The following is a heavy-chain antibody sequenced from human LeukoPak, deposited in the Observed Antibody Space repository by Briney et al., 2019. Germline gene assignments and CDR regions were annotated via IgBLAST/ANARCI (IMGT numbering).Heavy chain of an antibody. CDR3: ARGGTIYDTILEDPFDI. V-gene: IGHV1-8*01. D-gene: IGHD3-22*01. J-gene: IGHJ3*02. CDR2: MNPKSGNT. Sequence: ASVKVSCKASGYTFSSCDINWVRQAPGQGLEWMGWMNPKSGNTGYAQEFQGRVAMTRDTSITTAYMELSSLISDDTAVYYCARGGTIYDTILEDPFDIWGQGTMVTVSS. CDR1: GYTFSSCD.